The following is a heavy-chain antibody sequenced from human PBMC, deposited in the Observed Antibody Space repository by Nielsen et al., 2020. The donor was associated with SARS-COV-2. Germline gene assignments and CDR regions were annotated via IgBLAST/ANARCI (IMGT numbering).Heavy chain of an antibody. J-gene: IGHJ4*02. CDR2: IDPSDSYT. CDR1: GYSFTSYW. CDR3: ARNIAAAGPAFDY. Sequence: GGSLRLSCKGSGYSFTSYWISWVRQMPGKGLEWMGRIDPSDSYTNYSPSFQGHVTISADKSISTAYLQWSSLKASDTAMYYCARNIAAAGPAFDYWGQGTLVTVSS. V-gene: IGHV5-10-1*01. D-gene: IGHD6-13*01.